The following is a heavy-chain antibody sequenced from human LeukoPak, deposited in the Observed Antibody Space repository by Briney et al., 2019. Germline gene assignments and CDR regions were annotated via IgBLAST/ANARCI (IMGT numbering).Heavy chain of an antibody. Sequence: ASVKVSCKASGYTFTSYYIQWVRQAPGQELEWMGIINPSGGSTNYAQKFQGRVTMTGDMSTSTVYMELSSLRSEDTAVYYCARLPVGATSWTDCWGQGTLVTVSS. J-gene: IGHJ4*02. CDR2: INPSGGST. V-gene: IGHV1-46*01. D-gene: IGHD1-26*01. CDR3: ARLPVGATSWTDC. CDR1: GYTFTSYY.